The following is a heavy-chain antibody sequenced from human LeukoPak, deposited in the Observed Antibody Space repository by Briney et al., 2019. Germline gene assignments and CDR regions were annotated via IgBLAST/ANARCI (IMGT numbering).Heavy chain of an antibody. Sequence: ASVKVSCKASGYTFTGYYMHWVRPAPGQGLEWMGWINPNSGGTNYAQKFQGRVTMTRDTSISTAYMELSRLRSDDTAVYYCARDTGSSETTIDYWGQGTLVTVSS. CDR2: INPNSGGT. D-gene: IGHD6-13*01. CDR1: GYTFTGYY. V-gene: IGHV1-2*02. CDR3: ARDTGSSETTIDY. J-gene: IGHJ4*02.